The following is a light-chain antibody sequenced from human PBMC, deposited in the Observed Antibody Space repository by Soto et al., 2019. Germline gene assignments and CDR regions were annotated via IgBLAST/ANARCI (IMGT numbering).Light chain of an antibody. J-gene: IGKJ4*01. CDR2: DAS. CDR1: QSVSSY. CDR3: QQRLT. V-gene: IGKV3-11*01. Sequence: IVLLQSQATLSLSPGESAPLSCRASQSVSSYLAWYQQNPGQAPRLLIYDASNRATGIPARFSGSGSGTDFTLTISSLEPEDFAVYYCQQRLTFGGGNKVDI.